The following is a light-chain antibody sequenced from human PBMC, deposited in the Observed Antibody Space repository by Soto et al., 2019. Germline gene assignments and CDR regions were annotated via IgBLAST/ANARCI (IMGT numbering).Light chain of an antibody. J-gene: IGKJ3*01. CDR3: QQYDNLPFS. Sequence: DIQMTQSPSSLSASVGDRVTITCQASQDISNHLNWYQQKPGQAPKLLIYDASNLETGVPSRFSGSGSGTGFTFNISSLQPEDMGTYYCQQYDNLPFSFGPGTKVHIK. V-gene: IGKV1-33*01. CDR2: DAS. CDR1: QDISNH.